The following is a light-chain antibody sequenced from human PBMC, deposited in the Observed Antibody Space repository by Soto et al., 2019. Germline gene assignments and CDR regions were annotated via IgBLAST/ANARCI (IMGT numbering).Light chain of an antibody. J-gene: IGKJ1*01. CDR2: DAS. CDR1: QDISIF. CDR3: QQYHHLPPTWT. Sequence: DLQMTQSPSSLSASVGDRVTITCQASQDISIFLNWYQQKPGKAPKLLIYDASILERGVPSRFTGSGSGTDFSFTITSLQPEDIATYYCQQYHHLPPTWTFGQGTRVEIK. V-gene: IGKV1-33*01.